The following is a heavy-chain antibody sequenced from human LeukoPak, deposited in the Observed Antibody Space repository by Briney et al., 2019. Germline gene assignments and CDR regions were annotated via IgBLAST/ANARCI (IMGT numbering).Heavy chain of an antibody. CDR2: IYSGGNT. V-gene: IGHV3-53*01. J-gene: IGHJ4*02. CDR3: ARDGGYSSGWYYFDY. D-gene: IGHD6-19*01. CDR1: GFTVSINY. Sequence: PGGSLRLSCAASGFTVSINYMSWVRQAPGKGLEWVSVIYSGGNTYYADSVKGRFTISRDNSKNTVYLQMNSLRAEDTAVYYCARDGGYSSGWYYFDYWGQGTLVTVSS.